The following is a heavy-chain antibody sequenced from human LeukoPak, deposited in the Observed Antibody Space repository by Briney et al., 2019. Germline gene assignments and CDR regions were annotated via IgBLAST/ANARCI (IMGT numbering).Heavy chain of an antibody. J-gene: IGHJ4*02. CDR2: IYYSGST. CDR3: ATSYYDYDRWDY. V-gene: IGHV4-59*01. Sequence: PSETLSLTCSVSGDSISSYYWSWIRPPPGKGLEWIGYIYYSGSTKYNPSLKSRVTISIDTPKNQFSLNLTSVTAADTAVYYCATSYYDYDRWDYWGQGNLVTVSS. CDR1: GDSISSYY. D-gene: IGHD3-16*01.